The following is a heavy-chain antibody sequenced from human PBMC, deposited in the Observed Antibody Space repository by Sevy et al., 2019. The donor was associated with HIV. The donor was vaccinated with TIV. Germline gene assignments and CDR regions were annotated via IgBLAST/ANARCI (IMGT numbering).Heavy chain of an antibody. D-gene: IGHD3-22*01. V-gene: IGHV3-21*01. CDR1: GFTFSNYN. CDR2: ITSSSDYI. CDR3: ARDRRTLNYYASSGYNYYFDC. J-gene: IGHJ4*02. Sequence: GGSLRLSCAASGFTFSNYNMNWVRQAPGKGLEWVSSITSSSDYIYDADSVKGRFTISRDNAKNSLYLQMNSLRAEDTAVYYCARDRRTLNYYASSGYNYYFDCWGQGTLVTVSS.